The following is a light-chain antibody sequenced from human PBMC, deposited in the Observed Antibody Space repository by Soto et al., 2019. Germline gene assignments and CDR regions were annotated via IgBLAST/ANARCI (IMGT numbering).Light chain of an antibody. CDR1: SSNIGNTH. Sequence: QSVLTQPPSVSAAPGQKVTISCSGISSNIGNTHVSWYQQLPGAAPKLLIFDNHQRPSGIPDRFSGSKSGTSATLDITGLQTGDEADYYCGTWDNSLSVVVFGGGTQLTVL. CDR3: GTWDNSLSVVV. V-gene: IGLV1-51*01. CDR2: DNH. J-gene: IGLJ2*01.